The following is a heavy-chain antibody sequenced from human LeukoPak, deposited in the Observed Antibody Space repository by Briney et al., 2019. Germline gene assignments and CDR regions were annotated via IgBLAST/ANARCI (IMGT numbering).Heavy chain of an antibody. CDR2: IYYSGST. CDR1: GGSISSYY. J-gene: IGHJ6*03. V-gene: IGHV4-59*01. D-gene: IGHD3-9*01. Sequence: SETLSLTCTVAGGSISSYYWSWIRPPPGKGLDRVWDIYYSGSTNYNPSLKSRVTISVDTSKNQFSLKLSSVTAADTAVYYCARDQYYDILTGWYYYMDVWGKGTTVTVSS. CDR3: ARDQYYDILTGWYYYMDV.